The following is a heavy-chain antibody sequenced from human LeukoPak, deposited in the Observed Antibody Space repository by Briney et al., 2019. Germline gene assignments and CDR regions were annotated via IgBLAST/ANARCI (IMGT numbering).Heavy chain of an antibody. V-gene: IGHV3-30*02. D-gene: IGHD6-13*01. Sequence: GGSLRLSCAASGFTFSSYGMHWVRQAPGKGLEWVAFIRYDGSSKYYADSVKGRFTISRDNSKNTLYLQMNSLRAEDTAVYYCAKSSYSSSWSTFDPWGQGTLVTVSS. CDR3: AKSSYSSSWSTFDP. CDR1: GFTFSSYG. CDR2: IRYDGSSK. J-gene: IGHJ5*02.